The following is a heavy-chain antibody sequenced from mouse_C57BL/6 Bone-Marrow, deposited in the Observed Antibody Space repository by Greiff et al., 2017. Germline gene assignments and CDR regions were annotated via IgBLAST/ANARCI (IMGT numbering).Heavy chain of an antibody. D-gene: IGHD4-1*01. Sequence: EVQLQQSGAELVRPGASVKLSCTASGFNIKDDYMHWVKQRPEQGLEWIGWIDPENGDTEYASKFQGKATITAEPSSNTAYLQLSSLTSEDTAVYYCTETNWAWFAYWGQGTLVTVSA. J-gene: IGHJ3*01. CDR1: GFNIKDDY. CDR2: IDPENGDT. CDR3: TETNWAWFAY. V-gene: IGHV14-4*01.